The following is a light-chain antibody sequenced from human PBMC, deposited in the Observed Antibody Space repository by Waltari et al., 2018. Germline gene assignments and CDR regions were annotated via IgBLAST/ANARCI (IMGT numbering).Light chain of an antibody. CDR3: QQSRTTPLT. CDR2: ATS. J-gene: IGKJ4*01. CDR1: QSVTTY. V-gene: IGKV1-39*01. Sequence: DIQMTQSPSSLSASVGDRVTITCRASQSVTTYLNWYQQKPGKAPTLLISATSILQSGVPSRFSGSGSGTDFTLTISSLQPEDFATYYCQQSRTTPLTFGGGTKVEIK.